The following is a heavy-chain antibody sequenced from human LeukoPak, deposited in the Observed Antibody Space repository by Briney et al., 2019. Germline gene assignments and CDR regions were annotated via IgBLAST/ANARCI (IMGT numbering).Heavy chain of an antibody. CDR3: ARGGLGATNY. V-gene: IGHV4-34*01. CDR1: GGSFSGYY. J-gene: IGHJ4*02. CDR2: INHSGST. Sequence: SETLSLTCAVYGGSFSGYYWNWIRQPPGKGLEWIGEINHSGSTNYNPSLKSRVTISVDTSKNQFSLKLSSVTAADTAVYYCARGGLGATNYWGQGTLVTVSS. D-gene: IGHD1-26*01.